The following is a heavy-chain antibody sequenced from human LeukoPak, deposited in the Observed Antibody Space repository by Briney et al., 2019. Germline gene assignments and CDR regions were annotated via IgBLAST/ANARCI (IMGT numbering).Heavy chain of an antibody. CDR1: GFSYISYW. J-gene: IGHJ4*02. V-gene: IGHV3-7*01. D-gene: IGHD6-13*01. CDR3: ARDGSWSSLDY. CDR2: IKPDGSEK. Sequence: GRSLRLSCAASGFSYISYWMSWVRPAPGKGLEWVANIKPDGSEKYYVASGTGRFTISRDNAKNSLYLQMNSLRAEDTAVYYCARDGSWSSLDYWGQGTLVTVAS.